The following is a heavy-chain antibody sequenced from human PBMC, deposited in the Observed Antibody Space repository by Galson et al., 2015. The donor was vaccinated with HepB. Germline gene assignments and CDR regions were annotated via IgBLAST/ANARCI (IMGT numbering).Heavy chain of an antibody. CDR1: GFTFSNAW. CDR3: TTEILRYFDWLFGENFDY. CDR2: IKSKTDGGTT. Sequence: SLRLSCAASGFTFSNAWMSWVRQAPGKGLEWVGRIKSKTDGGTTDYAAPEKGRFTISRDDSKNTLYLQMNSLKTEDTAVYYCTTEILRYFDWLFGENFDYWGQGTLVTVSS. J-gene: IGHJ4*02. V-gene: IGHV3-15*01. D-gene: IGHD3-9*01.